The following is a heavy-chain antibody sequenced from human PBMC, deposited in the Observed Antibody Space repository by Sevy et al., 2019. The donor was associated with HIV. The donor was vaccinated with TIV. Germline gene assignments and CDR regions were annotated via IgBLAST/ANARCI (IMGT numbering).Heavy chain of an antibody. D-gene: IGHD2-8*01. Sequence: GGSLRLSCAASGFTFSYAWMNWVRQAPGKGLEWVGRIKSKADGGTIDYAAPGKGRFTISRDDSKNTLYLQMNSLKTEDTAAYYCTTDPIIVLMVTDGMDVWGQGTTVTVSS. CDR3: TTDPIIVLMVTDGMDV. CDR1: GFTFSYAW. CDR2: IKSKADGGTI. V-gene: IGHV3-15*01. J-gene: IGHJ6*02.